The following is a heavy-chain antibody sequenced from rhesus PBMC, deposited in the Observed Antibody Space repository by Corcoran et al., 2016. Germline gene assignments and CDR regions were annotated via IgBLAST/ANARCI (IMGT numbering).Heavy chain of an antibody. CDR1: GYSISSGYG. CDR2: IYGSSGST. J-gene: IGHJ4*01. CDR3: ARVGVADFDY. Sequence: QVQLQESGPGLVKPSETLSLTCAVSGYSISSGYGWSWIRQPPGKGLEWIGYIYGSSGSTYYNPSLKSRVTISTDTSKNQFSLKLSSVTAADTAVYYCARVGVADFDYWGQGVLVTVSS. D-gene: IGHD4-29*01. V-gene: IGHV4-127*01.